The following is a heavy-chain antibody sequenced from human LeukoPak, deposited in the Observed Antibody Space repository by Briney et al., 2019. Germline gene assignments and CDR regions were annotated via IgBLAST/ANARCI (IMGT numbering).Heavy chain of an antibody. J-gene: IGHJ4*02. CDR1: GYTFSTSD. V-gene: IGHV3-13*01. CDR2: IGSNGAT. CDR3: VRGGEIGFDY. D-gene: IGHD3-16*01. Sequence: PGGSLRLSCAASGYTFSTSDMHGVRQASGRVLEWVSSIGSNGATHYAVSVEGRFTISRENAKNSGYLQMNSLRDGDTAVYHCVRGGEIGFDYWGQGTLVTVSS.